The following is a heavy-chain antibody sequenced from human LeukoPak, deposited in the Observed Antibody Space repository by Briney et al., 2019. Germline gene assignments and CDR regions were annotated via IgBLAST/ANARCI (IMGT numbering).Heavy chain of an antibody. CDR2: ISYSGST. J-gene: IGHJ4*02. D-gene: IGHD1-1*01. V-gene: IGHV4-59*01. Sequence: SETLSLTCTVSGGSISSYYWSWLRQPPGKGLEWVGYISYSGSTTYHPSLKSRVTISVDLSTNQFSLNLNSVTAADTAVYYCVRVTTGTVDSWGQGTLVAVS. CDR3: VRVTTGTVDS. CDR1: GGSISSYY.